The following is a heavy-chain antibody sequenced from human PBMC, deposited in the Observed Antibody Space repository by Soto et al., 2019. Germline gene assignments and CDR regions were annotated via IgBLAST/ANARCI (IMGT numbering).Heavy chain of an antibody. CDR1: GGSFSGYY. CDR2: INHSGST. D-gene: IGHD6-6*01. J-gene: IGHJ5*02. CDR3: ARGPIAARPGWFDP. V-gene: IGHV4-34*01. Sequence: SETLSLTCAVYGGSFSGYYWSWIRQPPGKGLEWIGEINHSGSTNYNPSLKSRVTISVDTSKNQLSLKLSSVTAADTAVYYCARGPIAARPGWFDPWGQGTLVTVSS.